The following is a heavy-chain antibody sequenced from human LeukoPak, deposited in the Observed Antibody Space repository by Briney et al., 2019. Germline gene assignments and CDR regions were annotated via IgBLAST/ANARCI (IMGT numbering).Heavy chain of an antibody. Sequence: PSETLSLTCTVSGGSMSPYHWGWIRQPPGKGLEWTGYIYYSGSTNYNPSLNSRVTISVDTSKNQFSLKLSSVTAADTAVYYCARIEGRDMGVAVAGRRLFWFDPWGQGTLVTVSS. CDR2: IYYSGST. J-gene: IGHJ5*02. V-gene: IGHV4-59*12. D-gene: IGHD6-19*01. CDR1: GGSMSPYH. CDR3: ARIEGRDMGVAVAGRRLFWFDP.